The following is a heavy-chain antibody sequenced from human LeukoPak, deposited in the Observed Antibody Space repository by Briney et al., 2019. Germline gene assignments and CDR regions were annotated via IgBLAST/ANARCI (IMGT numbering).Heavy chain of an antibody. J-gene: IGHJ4*02. CDR1: GFTFSSYW. D-gene: IGHD1-1*01. V-gene: IGHV3-74*01. Sequence: GGSLRLSCVASGFTFSSYWMHWVRQDPRKGLVWVSRINGDGRNINYADSVRGRFTISRDNAKNTLYLQMNTLRVEDTAVYYCAKDQAKLEWPPGRQYYFDYWGQGTLVTVSS. CDR2: INGDGRNI. CDR3: AKDQAKLEWPPGRQYYFDY.